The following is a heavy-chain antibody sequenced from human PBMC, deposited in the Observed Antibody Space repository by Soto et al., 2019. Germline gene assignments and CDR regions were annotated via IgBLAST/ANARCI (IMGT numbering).Heavy chain of an antibody. CDR1: GGSISSYY. CDR3: ARDLVARGWYFDL. Sequence: QVQLQESGPGLVKPSETLSLTCTVSGGSISSYYWSWIRQPPGKGLEWIGYIYYSGSTNYNPSLKSRLTISVDTSKNQFSLKLSSVTAADTAVYYCARDLVARGWYFDLWGRGTLVTVSS. CDR2: IYYSGST. V-gene: IGHV4-59*01. D-gene: IGHD6-6*01. J-gene: IGHJ2*01.